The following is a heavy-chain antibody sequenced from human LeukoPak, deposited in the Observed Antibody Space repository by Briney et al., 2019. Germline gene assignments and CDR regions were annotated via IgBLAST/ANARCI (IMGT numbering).Heavy chain of an antibody. CDR3: VRNGGSFDY. CDR2: INQDGSDK. Sequence: GGSLRLSCAASGFTFSGHWMSWVRQAPGKGLEWVANINQDGSDKRYADSVKGRFTISRDNAKNSLNLQMNSLRAEDTAVYYCVRNGGSFDYWGQGALVTVSS. D-gene: IGHD3-10*01. CDR1: GFTFSGHW. V-gene: IGHV3-7*01. J-gene: IGHJ4*02.